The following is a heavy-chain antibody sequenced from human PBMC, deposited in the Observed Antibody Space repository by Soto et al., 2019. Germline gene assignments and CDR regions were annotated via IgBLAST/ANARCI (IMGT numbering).Heavy chain of an antibody. J-gene: IGHJ6*02. CDR2: ISYDGSNK. D-gene: IGHD6-13*01. CDR3: AKQADSSSWYIPSWHYYYGMDV. CDR1: EFTISSYG. Sequence: GGCLRLSCAASEFTISSYGMHWVRQASGKGLEWVAVISYDGSNKYYADSVKGRFTISRDNSKNTLYLQMNSLRAEDTAVYYCAKQADSSSWYIPSWHYYYGMDVWGQGTTVTVSS. V-gene: IGHV3-30*18.